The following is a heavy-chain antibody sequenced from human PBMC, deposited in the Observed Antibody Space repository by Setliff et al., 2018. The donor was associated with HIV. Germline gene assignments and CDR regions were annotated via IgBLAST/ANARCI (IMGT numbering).Heavy chain of an antibody. CDR2: IYTSGGT. D-gene: IGHD7-27*01. CDR3: ARLWGSAQAFDI. Sequence: SETLSLTCTVSGGSISSYYWSWIRQPAGKGLEWIGRIYTSGGTKYNPSLKSRVTMSIDTSKNQFSLKLSSLTAADTAVYYCARLWGSAQAFDIWGQGTMVTVSS. J-gene: IGHJ3*02. CDR1: GGSISSYY. V-gene: IGHV4-4*07.